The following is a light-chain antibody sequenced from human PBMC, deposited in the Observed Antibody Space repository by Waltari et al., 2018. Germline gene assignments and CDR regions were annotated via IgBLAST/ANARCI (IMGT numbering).Light chain of an antibody. CDR3: QQYFSTPLT. Sequence: DIVMTQSPDSLAVSLGERATINCKSSQSVLFSSNPRSYLAWYQQRPGQPPKLLIYWASTRESGVPDRFSGSGSGTDFTLTITSLQAEDVAVYYCQQYFSTPLTFGGGTKVEIK. CDR2: WAS. CDR1: QSVLFSSNPRSY. J-gene: IGKJ4*01. V-gene: IGKV4-1*01.